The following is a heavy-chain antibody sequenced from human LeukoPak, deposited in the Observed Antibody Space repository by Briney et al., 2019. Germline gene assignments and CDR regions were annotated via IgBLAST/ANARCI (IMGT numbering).Heavy chain of an antibody. J-gene: IGHJ4*02. Sequence: LAGGSLRLSCAASGFTFSSYSMNWVRQAPGKGLEWVSAISGSGGSTYYADSVKGRFTISRDNSKNTLYLQMNSLRAEDTAVYYCAKDWVHGGYSYGYFDYWGQGTLVTVSS. V-gene: IGHV3-23*01. CDR3: AKDWVHGGYSYGYFDY. CDR2: ISGSGGST. D-gene: IGHD5-18*01. CDR1: GFTFSSYS.